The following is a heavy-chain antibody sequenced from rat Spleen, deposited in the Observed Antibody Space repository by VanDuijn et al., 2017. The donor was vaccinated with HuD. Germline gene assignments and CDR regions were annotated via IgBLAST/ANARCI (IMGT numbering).Heavy chain of an antibody. Sequence: EVQLVESGGGLVQPGRSMKVSCAASGFTFSDYYMAWVRQAPKKGLEWVASISYDGSSTYYRDSVKGRFTISRDNAKSTLYLQMDSLRSEDTATYYCTRGGNYDFDYWGQGVMVTVSS. D-gene: IGHD1-10*01. CDR1: GFTFSDYY. CDR2: ISYDGSST. CDR3: TRGGNYDFDY. V-gene: IGHV5-7*01. J-gene: IGHJ2*01.